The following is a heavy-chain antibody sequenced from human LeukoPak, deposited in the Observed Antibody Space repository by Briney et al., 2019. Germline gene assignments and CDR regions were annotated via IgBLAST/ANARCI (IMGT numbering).Heavy chain of an antibody. CDR1: GGSISSYY. J-gene: IGHJ3*02. CDR3: ARHSAHSSTNDAFDI. D-gene: IGHD6-13*01. V-gene: IGHV4-59*01. CDR2: IYDSEST. Sequence: SETLSLTCTVSGGSISSYYWSWIRQPPGKGLEWIGYIYDSESTNYNPSLKSRVTILIDTSKNQFSLKLSSVTAADTAVYYCARHSAHSSTNDAFDIWGQGTMVTVSS.